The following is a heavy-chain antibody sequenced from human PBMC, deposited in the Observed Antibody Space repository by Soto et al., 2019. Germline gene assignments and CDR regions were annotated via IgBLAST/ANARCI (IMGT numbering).Heavy chain of an antibody. Sequence: SETLSLTCTVSGGSISSSTYYWGWIRQPPGKGLEWIGMIYFSGSAYYNPSLKSRVTISIDTSKNQFSLRLSSVTAADTAVYYCARHGVDYGDYASYYYYGMDVWGRGTTVTVSS. CDR2: IYFSGSA. CDR1: GGSISSSTYY. D-gene: IGHD4-17*01. J-gene: IGHJ6*02. CDR3: ARHGVDYGDYASYYYYGMDV. V-gene: IGHV4-39*01.